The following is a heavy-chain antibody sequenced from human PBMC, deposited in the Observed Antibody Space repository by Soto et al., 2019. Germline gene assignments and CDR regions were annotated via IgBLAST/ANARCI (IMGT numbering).Heavy chain of an antibody. Sequence: SETLSLTCAVYGGSFSGYYWSWIRQPPGKGLEWIGEINHSGSTNYNPSLKSRVTISVDTSKNQFSLKLSSVTAADTAVYYCAGAAAGTFDYWGQGTLLTVSS. CDR3: AGAAAGTFDY. V-gene: IGHV4-34*01. D-gene: IGHD6-13*01. CDR1: GGSFSGYY. J-gene: IGHJ4*02. CDR2: INHSGST.